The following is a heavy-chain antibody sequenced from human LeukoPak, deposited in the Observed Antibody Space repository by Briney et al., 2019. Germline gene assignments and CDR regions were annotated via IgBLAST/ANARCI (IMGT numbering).Heavy chain of an antibody. CDR3: ARDFVLYGSGSYFEH. CDR2: INVGNGNT. CDR1: GYTFTTYS. J-gene: IGHJ4*02. V-gene: IGHV1-3*01. Sequence: ASVKVSCKTSGYTFTTYSIHWVRQAPGQGLEWMAWINVGNGNTKYSQNFQGRLTITTDTSASTAYMELSSLRSEDTALYFCARDFVLYGSGSYFEHWGQGTLVTVSS. D-gene: IGHD3-10*01.